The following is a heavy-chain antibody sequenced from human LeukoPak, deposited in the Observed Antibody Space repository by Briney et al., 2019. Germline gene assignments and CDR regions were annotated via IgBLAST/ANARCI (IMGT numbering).Heavy chain of an antibody. D-gene: IGHD3-22*01. V-gene: IGHV3-48*01. Sequence: GGSLRLSCAASGFTFSSYSMNWVRQAPGKGLEWLSYISSTSTTIYYADSVKGRFTISRDKAKNSLYLQMNSLRADDTAVYYCARGGGYYDSSGDRKDLPLLDYWGQGTLVTVSS. J-gene: IGHJ4*02. CDR2: ISSTSTTI. CDR3: ARGGGYYDSSGDRKDLPLLDY. CDR1: GFTFSSYS.